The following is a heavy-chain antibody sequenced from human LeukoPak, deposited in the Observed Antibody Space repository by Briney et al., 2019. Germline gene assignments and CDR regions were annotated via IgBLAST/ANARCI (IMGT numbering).Heavy chain of an antibody. CDR3: ARDLVLGYAPPSFDY. D-gene: IGHD5-12*01. CDR1: GYTFSGYY. J-gene: IGHJ4*02. Sequence: ASVKVPCKASGYTFSGYYIQWVRQAPGQGLEWIGWIDPNSGGTKYAQKFQGRVTMTSDTSISTAFMDLSSLRSDDTAVYYCARDLVLGYAPPSFDYWGQGTLVTVSS. CDR2: IDPNSGGT. V-gene: IGHV1-2*02.